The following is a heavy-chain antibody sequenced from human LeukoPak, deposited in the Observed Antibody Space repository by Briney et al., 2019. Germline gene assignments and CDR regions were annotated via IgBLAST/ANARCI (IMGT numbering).Heavy chain of an antibody. V-gene: IGHV4-39*01. CDR2: IYYSGST. CDR3: ARHRPWESPFQH. D-gene: IGHD1-26*01. J-gene: IGHJ1*01. Sequence: PSETLSLTCTVSGGSISSSSYYWGWIRQPPGKGLEWIGSIYYSGSTYYNPSLKSRVTISVDTSKNQFSLRLSSVTAADTAVYYCARHRPWESPFQHWGQGTLVTVSS. CDR1: GGSISSSSYY.